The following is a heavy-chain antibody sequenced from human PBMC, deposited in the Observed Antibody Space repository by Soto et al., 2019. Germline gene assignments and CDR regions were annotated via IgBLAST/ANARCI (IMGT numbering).Heavy chain of an antibody. V-gene: IGHV1-18*01. Sequence: ASVKVSCKASGYTFTSYGISWVRQAPGQGLEWMGWISAYNGNTNYAQKLQGRVTMTTDTSTSTAYMELRSLRSDDTAVYYCASPSYGFRGVINAFDIWGQGTMVTVSS. CDR3: ASPSYGFRGVINAFDI. CDR2: ISAYNGNT. CDR1: GYTFTSYG. D-gene: IGHD3-10*01. J-gene: IGHJ3*02.